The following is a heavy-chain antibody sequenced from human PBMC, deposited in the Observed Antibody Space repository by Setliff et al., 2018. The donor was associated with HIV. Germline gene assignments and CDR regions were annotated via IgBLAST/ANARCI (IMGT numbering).Heavy chain of an antibody. CDR1: GYTFTRYD. CDR3: ASRREVPGRRAGFDF. J-gene: IGHJ4*02. CDR2: IIPILGVA. V-gene: IGHV1-69*10. D-gene: IGHD1-26*01. Sequence: VASVKVSCKASGYTFTRYDIKWVRQATGQGLEWMGGIIPILGVANYAQKFQGRVTITADKSTTTAYMELSSLRSEDTAVYYCASRREVPGRRAGFDFWGQGTLVTVSS.